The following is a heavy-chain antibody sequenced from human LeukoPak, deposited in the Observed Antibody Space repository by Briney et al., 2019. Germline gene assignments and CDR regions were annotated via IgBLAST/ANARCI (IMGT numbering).Heavy chain of an antibody. V-gene: IGHV4-59*01. J-gene: IGHJ4*02. CDR3: ARVRSSGWGKNFDY. Sequence: KPSETLSLTCTVSGGSISSYYWSWIRQPPGKGLEWIGYIYYSGSTNYNPSPKSRVTISVDTSKNQFSLKLSSVTAADTAVYYCARVRSSGWGKNFDYWGQGTLVTVS. CDR2: IYYSGST. D-gene: IGHD6-19*01. CDR1: GGSISSYY.